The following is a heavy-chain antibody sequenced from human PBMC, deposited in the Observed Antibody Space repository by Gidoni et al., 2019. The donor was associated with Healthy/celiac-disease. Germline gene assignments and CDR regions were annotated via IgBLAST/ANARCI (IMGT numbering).Heavy chain of an antibody. CDR2: IYYSGST. D-gene: IGHD3-3*01. CDR1: GGSISSISYY. CDR3: ARYTTSRGQLRFLEWSGYGMDV. Sequence: QLQLQESGPGLVKPSETLSLTCTVSGGSISSISYYWGWVRQPPGKGLEWIGSIYYSGSTYYNPSLKSRVTISVDTSKNQFSLKLSSVTAADTAVYYCARYTTSRGQLRFLEWSGYGMDVWGQGTTVTVSS. V-gene: IGHV4-39*01. J-gene: IGHJ6*02.